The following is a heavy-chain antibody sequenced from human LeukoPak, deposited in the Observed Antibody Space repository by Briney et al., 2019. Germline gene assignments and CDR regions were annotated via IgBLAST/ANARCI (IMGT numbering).Heavy chain of an antibody. CDR1: GFAFSTYS. CDR2: ISSSSSYI. CDR3: ARGTSVTHYCCYYMDV. V-gene: IGHV3-21*01. J-gene: IGHJ6*03. D-gene: IGHD4-11*01. Sequence: GGSLRLSCAASGFAFSTYSMNWVRQAPGKGLEWVSSISSSSSYIYYADSVKGRFTISRDNAKNSLYLQMNSLRDEDTAVYYCARGTSVTHYCCYYMDVWGKGTTVTVSS.